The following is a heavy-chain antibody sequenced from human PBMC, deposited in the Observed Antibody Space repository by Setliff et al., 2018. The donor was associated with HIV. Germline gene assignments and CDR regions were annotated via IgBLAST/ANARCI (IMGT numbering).Heavy chain of an antibody. Sequence: SETLSLTCTASGGSISSSSYYWGWIRQPPGKGLEWIGSIYYSGSTYYNPSLKSRVTISVDTSKNQFSLKLSSVTAADTAVYYCARHNYELDYYYYYMDVWGKGTTVTVSS. D-gene: IGHD3-3*01. CDR2: IYYSGST. J-gene: IGHJ6*03. CDR1: GGSISSSSYY. CDR3: ARHNYELDYYYYYMDV. V-gene: IGHV4-39*01.